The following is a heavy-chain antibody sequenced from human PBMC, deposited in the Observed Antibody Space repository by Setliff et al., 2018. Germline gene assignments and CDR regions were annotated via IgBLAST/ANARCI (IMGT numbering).Heavy chain of an antibody. CDR3: TSPRDGYDTFDI. D-gene: IGHD5-12*01. Sequence: PGGSLRLSCAASGFTFSGSAMYWARQASGKGLEWVGRIRSKANSYATLYAASVKGRFIISRDDSKNTAYLQMNSLKTEDTAVYYCTSPRDGYDTFDIWGQGTMVTVSS. V-gene: IGHV3-73*01. CDR1: GFTFSGSA. J-gene: IGHJ3*02. CDR2: IRSKANSYAT.